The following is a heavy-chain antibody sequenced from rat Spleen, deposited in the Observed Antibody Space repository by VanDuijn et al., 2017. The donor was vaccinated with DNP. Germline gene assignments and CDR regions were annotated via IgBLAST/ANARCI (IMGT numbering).Heavy chain of an antibody. CDR2: ISYSGTT. CDR1: GYSITRTY. V-gene: IGHV3-1*01. D-gene: IGHD1-5*01. CDR3: ARWNLGTSTLDY. J-gene: IGHJ2*01. Sequence: EVQLQESGPGLVKPSQSLSLTCSVTGYSITRTYWGWIRKLPGNKMAWIGHISYSGTTTYHPSLKSRLSITRDPSKNQFFLHLSSVTTEDTGTYYCARWNLGTSTLDYWGQGVMVTVSS.